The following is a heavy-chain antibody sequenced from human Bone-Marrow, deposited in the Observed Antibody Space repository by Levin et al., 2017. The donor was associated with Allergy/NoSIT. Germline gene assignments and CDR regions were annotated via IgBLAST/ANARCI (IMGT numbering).Heavy chain of an antibody. J-gene: IGHJ4*02. CDR2: IGSDGIST. CDR1: GFTFSSAS. D-gene: IGHD2-21*02. V-gene: IGHV3-64*01. Sequence: GGSLRLSCVASGFTFSSASMHWVRQAPGKGLEYVCSIGSDGISTYYANSVKGRFSVSRDNSQNTLHLQMGSLRVEDMAVYFCARGGPRVTAVFDFWGQGTLLTVSS. CDR3: ARGGPRVTAVFDF.